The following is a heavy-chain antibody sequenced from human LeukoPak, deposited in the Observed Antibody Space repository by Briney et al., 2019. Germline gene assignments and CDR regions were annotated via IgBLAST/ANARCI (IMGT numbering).Heavy chain of an antibody. CDR1: GGSFSGYY. Sequence: SETLSLTCAVYGGSFSGYYWSWIRQPPGKGLEWIAEINHSGSTNYNPSLKSRVTISVDTSKDQFSLKLSSVTAADTAVYYCARGRIYGSGSYPDYWGQGTLVTVSS. D-gene: IGHD3-10*01. V-gene: IGHV4-34*01. CDR2: INHSGST. CDR3: ARGRIYGSGSYPDY. J-gene: IGHJ4*02.